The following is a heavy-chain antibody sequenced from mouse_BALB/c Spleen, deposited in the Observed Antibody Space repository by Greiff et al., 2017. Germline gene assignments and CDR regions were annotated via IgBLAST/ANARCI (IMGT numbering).Heavy chain of an antibody. CDR3: AREGAYGSSYGFAY. J-gene: IGHJ3*01. CDR1: GFNIKDTY. CDR2: IDPANGNT. Sequence: VQLQQSGAELVKPGASVKLSCTASGFNIKDTYMHWVKQRPEQGLEWIGRIDPANGNTKYDPKFQGKATITADTSSNTAYLQLSSLTSEDTAVYYYAREGAYGSSYGFAYWGQGTLVTVSA. V-gene: IGHV14-3*02. D-gene: IGHD1-1*01.